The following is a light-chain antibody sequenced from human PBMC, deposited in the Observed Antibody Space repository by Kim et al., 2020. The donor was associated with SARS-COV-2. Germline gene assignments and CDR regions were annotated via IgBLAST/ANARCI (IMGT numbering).Light chain of an antibody. V-gene: IGKV1-5*03. CDR3: KQYNSYPYT. Sequence: DIQMTQSPSPLSASVGDRVTITCRASESISSWLAWYQQKAGKAPKILINKASSLEGGVPSRFSGSGSGTEFTLTISSLQPDDFATYYCKQYNSYPYTFGQGSKLEI. CDR1: ESISSW. J-gene: IGKJ2*01. CDR2: KAS.